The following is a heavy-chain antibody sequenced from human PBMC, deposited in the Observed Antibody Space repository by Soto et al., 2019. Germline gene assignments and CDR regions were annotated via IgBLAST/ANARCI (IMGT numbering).Heavy chain of an antibody. J-gene: IGHJ2*01. Sequence: QVQLQESGPGLVKPSETLSLTCTVSGGSVSSGAYYWTWIRQPPGKGLEWIGYIYYSGSTNYNPSLKSRVTISIQTSKNQFSLQLSPVTAADTAVYYCARRDTFSSGSYFDWYFDLWGRGTLVTVSS. V-gene: IGHV4-61*08. D-gene: IGHD3-22*01. CDR3: ARRDTFSSGSYFDWYFDL. CDR2: IYYSGST. CDR1: GGSVSSGAYY.